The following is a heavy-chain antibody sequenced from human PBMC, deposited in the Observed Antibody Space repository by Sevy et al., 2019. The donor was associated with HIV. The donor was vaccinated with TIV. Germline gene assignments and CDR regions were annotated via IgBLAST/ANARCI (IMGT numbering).Heavy chain of an antibody. CDR3: AREAGYSTGWSPGNY. CDR2: ISYDGVIK. CDR1: GFTFSSHA. Sequence: GGSLRLSCAASGFTFSSHAMHWVRQAPGKGLEWVALISYDGVIKYYAESVKGRFTISRDNSKNTLYLQMNSLRADDTAVYYWAREAGYSTGWSPGNYWGQGTLVTVSS. D-gene: IGHD6-19*01. J-gene: IGHJ4*02. V-gene: IGHV3-30*14.